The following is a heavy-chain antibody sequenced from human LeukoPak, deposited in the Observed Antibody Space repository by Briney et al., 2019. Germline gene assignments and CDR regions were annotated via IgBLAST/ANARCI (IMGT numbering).Heavy chain of an antibody. CDR1: GCTFSSYS. D-gene: IGHD4-17*01. V-gene: IGHV3-21*01. CDR2: ISSSSSYI. J-gene: IGHJ3*02. Sequence: PGGSLRLSCAASGCTFSSYSMNWVRQAPGKGLEWVSSISSSSSYIYYADSVKGRFTISRDNAKNSLYLQMNSLRAEDTAVYYCARDAYGNDAFDIWGQGTMVTVSS. CDR3: ARDAYGNDAFDI.